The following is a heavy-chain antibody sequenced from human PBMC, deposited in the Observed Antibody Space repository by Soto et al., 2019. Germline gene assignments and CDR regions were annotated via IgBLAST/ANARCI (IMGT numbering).Heavy chain of an antibody. J-gene: IGHJ4*02. CDR2: ITSSGSST. CDR3: AKGRGYSYGSPDY. CDR1: GFTFSNYA. V-gene: IGHV3-23*01. D-gene: IGHD5-18*01. Sequence: PGGSLRLSCAASGFTFSNYAMTWVRQSPGKGLEWVSIITSSGSSTHFADSVKGRFTISRDNSKNTLYLQMNSLRAEDTAVYYCAKGRGYSYGSPDYWGQGTLVTVS.